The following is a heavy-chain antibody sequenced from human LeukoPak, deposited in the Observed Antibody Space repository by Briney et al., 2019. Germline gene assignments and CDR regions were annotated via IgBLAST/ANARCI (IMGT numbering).Heavy chain of an antibody. CDR2: INPNSGGT. Sequence: ASVKVSCKASGYTFTGYYMHWVRQAPGQGREWMGWINPNSGGTNYAQKFQGRVTMTRDTSISTAYMELSRLRSDDTAVYYCARDSFEMATIGPDYWGQGTLVTVSS. V-gene: IGHV1-2*02. D-gene: IGHD5-24*01. J-gene: IGHJ4*02. CDR3: ARDSFEMATIGPDY. CDR1: GYTFTGYY.